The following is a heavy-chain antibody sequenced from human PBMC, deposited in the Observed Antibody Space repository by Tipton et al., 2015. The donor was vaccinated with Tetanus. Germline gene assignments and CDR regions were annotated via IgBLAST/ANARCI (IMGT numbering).Heavy chain of an antibody. CDR1: GDSISSYY. Sequence: TLSLTCTVSGDSISSYYWNWIRQSPVKGLEWIGYINSGSTHYNPSLKSRATISVDTSKNQFSLKLTSVTTADTAVYFCARDELFFSGGEDHAAFDIWGQGTLVTVSS. CDR3: ARDELFFSGGEDHAAFDI. CDR2: INSGST. D-gene: IGHD3-10*01. V-gene: IGHV4-59*01. J-gene: IGHJ3*02.